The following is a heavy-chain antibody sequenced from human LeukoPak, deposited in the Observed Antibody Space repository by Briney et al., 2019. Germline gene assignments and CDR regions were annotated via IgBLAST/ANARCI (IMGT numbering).Heavy chain of an antibody. CDR2: IYTSGST. CDR3: ARGPATYYYDSSGYSYFDY. J-gene: IGHJ4*02. Sequence: SETLSLTCTVSGGSISSYYWSWIRQPAGKGLEWIGRIYTSGSTNYNPSLKSRVTMSVDTSKNQFSLKLSSVTAADTAVYYCARGPATYYYDSSGYSYFDYWGQGTLVTVSS. CDR1: GGSISSYY. V-gene: IGHV4-4*07. D-gene: IGHD3-22*01.